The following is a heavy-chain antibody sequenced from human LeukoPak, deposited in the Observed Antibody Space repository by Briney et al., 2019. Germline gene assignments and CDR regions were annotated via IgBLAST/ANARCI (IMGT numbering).Heavy chain of an antibody. CDR3: ARSSYYDSSGYNDY. V-gene: IGHV1-2*06. J-gene: IGHJ4*02. CDR2: INPNSGGT. CDR1: GYTFTGYY. Sequence: ASEKVSCKASGYTFTGYYMHWVRQAPGQGLEWMGRINPNSGGTNYAQKFQGRVTMTRDTSISTAYMELSRLRSDDTAVYYCARSSYYDSSGYNDYWGQGTLVTVSS. D-gene: IGHD3-22*01.